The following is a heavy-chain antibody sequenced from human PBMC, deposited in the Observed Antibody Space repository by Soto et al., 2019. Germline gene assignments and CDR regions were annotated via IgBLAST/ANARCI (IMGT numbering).Heavy chain of an antibody. CDR3: ARVLVTTVTTGAGWFDP. D-gene: IGHD4-17*01. Sequence: SETLSLTCAVSMYTISNCYDWGFIRQPPGRGLEWIGSMYHSGATYYNPSLNSRVTISVDTSKNQFSLTLNSVTAADTAVYYCARVLVTTVTTGAGWFDPWGPGTQVTLYS. CDR2: MYHSGAT. V-gene: IGHV4-38-2*01. J-gene: IGHJ5*02. CDR1: MYTISNCYD.